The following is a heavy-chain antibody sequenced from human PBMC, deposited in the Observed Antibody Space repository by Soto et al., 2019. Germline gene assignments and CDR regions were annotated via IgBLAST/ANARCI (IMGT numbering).Heavy chain of an antibody. CDR3: ARTYSGIDNGMDV. CDR2: IGTAGDT. Sequence: EVQLVESGGGLVQPGGSLRLSCAASGFTFSRYDMHWVRQATGKGLEWVSAIGTAGDTYYPGSVKGRFTISRENAKNSLYLQMNSLRAGDTAVYYWARTYSGIDNGMDVWGQGTTVTVSS. CDR1: GFTFSRYD. J-gene: IGHJ6*02. V-gene: IGHV3-13*04. D-gene: IGHD1-26*01.